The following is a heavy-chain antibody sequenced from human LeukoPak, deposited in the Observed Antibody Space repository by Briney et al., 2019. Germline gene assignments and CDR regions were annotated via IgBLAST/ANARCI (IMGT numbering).Heavy chain of an antibody. CDR2: ISYDGSSK. CDR3: ARGENSKTYPVSGY. D-gene: IGHD2/OR15-2a*01. CDR1: GFTFNRNA. J-gene: IGHJ4*02. V-gene: IGHV3-30*03. Sequence: GGSLRLSCAASGFTFNRNAISWVRQAPGKGLEWVAVISYDGSSKYYIDSVKGRFTISRDNSKNTLFLQMNSLRAEDTAVYYCARGENSKTYPVSGYWGQGTLVTVSS.